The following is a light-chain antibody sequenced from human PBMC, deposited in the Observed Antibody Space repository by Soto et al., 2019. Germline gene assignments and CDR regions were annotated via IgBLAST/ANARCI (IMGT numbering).Light chain of an antibody. V-gene: IGLV3-21*02. CDR1: NIGTKS. CDR3: QVWDNSSAHPWV. J-gene: IGLJ3*02. CDR2: DNS. Sequence: SYVLTQPPSVSVAPGQTARIPCGENNIGTKSVHWYQQKPGQAPVLVVYDNSDRPSGIPERFSGSNSGNTATLTISRVEAGDEAAYYCQVWDNSSAHPWVFGGGTKLTVL.